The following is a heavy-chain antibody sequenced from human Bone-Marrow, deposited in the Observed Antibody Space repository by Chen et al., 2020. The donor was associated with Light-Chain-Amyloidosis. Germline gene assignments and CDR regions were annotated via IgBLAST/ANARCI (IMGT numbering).Heavy chain of an antibody. V-gene: IGHV4-39*07. CDR3: ARDTHYDFQNGPLSWFDP. J-gene: IGHJ5*02. CDR1: GGPISHNIYY. D-gene: IGHD3-3*01. Sequence: QLQLQESGPGMVKPSETLSLTCTVSGGPISHNIYYWAWIRQPPGQGLAWIGSVYYTGSASYSPSLKSRVTMSVDTSRNQFSLSLSSVTAADTAIYFCARDTHYDFQNGPLSWFDPWGRGALVTVSS. CDR2: VYYTGSA.